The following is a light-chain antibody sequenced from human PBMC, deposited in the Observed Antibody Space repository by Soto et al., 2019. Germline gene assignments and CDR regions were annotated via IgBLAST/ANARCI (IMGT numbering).Light chain of an antibody. Sequence: EIVLTQSPGTLSLSPGERATLSCRTSQSISSTYFAWYQQKPGQAPRLLIYGTYSRATGIPDRFSGSGSGRDFTLTISRREPEDVAVYYCQQYGTSPPVYTFGQGTKLEIK. CDR1: QSISSTY. CDR2: GTY. J-gene: IGKJ2*01. V-gene: IGKV3-20*01. CDR3: QQYGTSPPVYT.